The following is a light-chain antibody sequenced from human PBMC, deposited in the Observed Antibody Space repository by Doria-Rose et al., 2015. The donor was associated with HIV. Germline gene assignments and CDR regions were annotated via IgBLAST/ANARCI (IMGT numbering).Light chain of an antibody. V-gene: IGKV3-20*01. Sequence: DIVMTQSPGTLSLSPGARATLSCRASQSFSSTYLAWYQQKPGQAPSLLIYDGSTRATGIPDRFSASESGTDFTLTINRLEPEDFALYYCRQYGTSWTFGQGTKVEI. J-gene: IGKJ1*01. CDR2: DGS. CDR3: RQYGTSWT. CDR1: QSFSSTY.